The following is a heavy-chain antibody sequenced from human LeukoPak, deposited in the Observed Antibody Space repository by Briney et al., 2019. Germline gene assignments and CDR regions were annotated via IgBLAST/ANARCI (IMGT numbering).Heavy chain of an antibody. CDR3: AKDGYGDYDY. Sequence: WGSLRLSCAASGFTFDDYAMHWVGHAPRRGLEGVSLLSGHGDSTYYADSVKGRFTISRDNNKNSLYLQMNSLRTEDTALYYCAKDGYGDYDYWGQGTLVTVSS. CDR2: LSGHGDST. D-gene: IGHD4-17*01. V-gene: IGHV3-43*02. CDR1: GFTFDDYA. J-gene: IGHJ4*02.